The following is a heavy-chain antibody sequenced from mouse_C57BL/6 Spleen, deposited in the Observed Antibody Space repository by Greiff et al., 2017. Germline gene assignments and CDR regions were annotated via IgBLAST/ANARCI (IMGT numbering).Heavy chain of an antibody. CDR1: GYTFTDYE. CDR2: IDPETGGT. V-gene: IGHV1-15*01. CDR3: TRRWLPCAMDY. J-gene: IGHJ4*01. Sequence: QVQLQQSGAELVRPGASVTLSCKASGYTFTDYEMHWVKQTPVHGLEWIGAIDPETGGTAYIQKFQGKAILTADKSSSTAYMELRSLTSEDSAVDYCTRRWLPCAMDYWGQGTSVTVSS. D-gene: IGHD2-3*01.